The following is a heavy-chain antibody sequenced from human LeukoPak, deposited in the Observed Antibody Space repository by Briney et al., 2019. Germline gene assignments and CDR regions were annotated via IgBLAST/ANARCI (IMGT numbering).Heavy chain of an antibody. CDR1: GGSISELSYY. J-gene: IGHJ4*02. CDR3: TRQGVVGATGFDF. Sequence: SETLSLTCSVSGGSISELSYYWGWIRQPPGKGLEWIGNIYYSGSTYNNPSLESRVVISVDSSRNQFSLKLTSVTATDTAVYYCTRQGVVGATGFDFWGQGILVTVSS. CDR2: IYYSGST. V-gene: IGHV4-39*01. D-gene: IGHD1-26*01.